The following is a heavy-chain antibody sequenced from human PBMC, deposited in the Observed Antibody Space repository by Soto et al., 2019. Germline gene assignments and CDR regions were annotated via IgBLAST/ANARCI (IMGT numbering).Heavy chain of an antibody. CDR1: GGSFSTYY. Sequence: ETLSLTCVVSGGSFSTYYYNWIRQSPGKGLEWIGEINHSGNNNYSPSLKSRVTMSLDTSKNQFSLKLTSVTAADTAVYYCARGGSNDWQVAFDIWGQGTMGTVSS. CDR2: INHSGNN. J-gene: IGHJ3*02. CDR3: ARGGSNDWQVAFDI. V-gene: IGHV4-34*01. D-gene: IGHD3-9*01.